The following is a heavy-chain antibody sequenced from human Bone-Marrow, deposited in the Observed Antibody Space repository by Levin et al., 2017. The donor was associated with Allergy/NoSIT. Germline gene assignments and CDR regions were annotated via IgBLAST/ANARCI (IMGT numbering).Heavy chain of an antibody. V-gene: IGHV1-18*01. Sequence: GESLKISCRASGYTFTSFGISWVRQAPGQGLEWMGGISVYNGDTKYAQNFQGRVTMTTDTSTTTAYMELRSLRSDDTAIYYCARDHSPFNLVQGISDYYYCGDGWGKGATAAVSS. CDR1: GYTFTSFG. CDR2: ISVYNGDT. D-gene: IGHD3-10*01. CDR3: ARDHSPFNLVQGISDYYYCGDG. J-gene: IGHJ6*03.